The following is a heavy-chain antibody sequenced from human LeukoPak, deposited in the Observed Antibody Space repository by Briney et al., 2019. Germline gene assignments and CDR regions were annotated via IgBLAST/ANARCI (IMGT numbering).Heavy chain of an antibody. D-gene: IGHD2-15*01. Sequence: PGGSLRLSCAASGFTLSSYSMSWVRQAPGKGLEWVSSISSSSSYIYYADSVKGRFTISRDNAKNSLYLQMNSLRAEDTAVYYCAMLLGGNYFDYWGQGTLVTVSS. CDR2: ISSSSSYI. J-gene: IGHJ4*02. CDR1: GFTLSSYS. V-gene: IGHV3-21*01. CDR3: AMLLGGNYFDY.